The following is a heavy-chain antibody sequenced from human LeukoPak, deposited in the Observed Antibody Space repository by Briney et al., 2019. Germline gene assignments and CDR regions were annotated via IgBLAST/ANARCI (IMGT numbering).Heavy chain of an antibody. D-gene: IGHD2-21*01. CDR3: ARGCGGGRGGFEI. Sequence: SETLSLTCTVSGGSVSSESYHWSWIRQPPGKGLEWIAYIFNSGSSNYNPSLKSRVTISVDTSKNQFSLKLNSVTAAETAQYHCARGCGGGRGGFEIWGQGTMVTVSS. CDR2: IFNSGSS. CDR1: GGSVSSESYH. J-gene: IGHJ3*02. V-gene: IGHV4-61*01.